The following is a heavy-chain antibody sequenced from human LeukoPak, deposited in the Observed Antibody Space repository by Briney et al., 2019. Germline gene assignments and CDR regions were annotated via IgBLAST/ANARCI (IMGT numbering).Heavy chain of an antibody. CDR1: GFEFDDYG. D-gene: IGHD3-10*01. V-gene: IGHV3-20*04. J-gene: IGHJ5*02. CDR3: ARDELLNRNWFDP. Sequence: GGSLRLSCRGPGFEFDDYGVTWVRQAPGKGLEWVSDINWNGDSTGYAHSVRGRFTISRDNSKNSVYLQMNSLRVEDTAFYYCARDELLNRNWFDPWGQGTLVTVSS. CDR2: INWNGDST.